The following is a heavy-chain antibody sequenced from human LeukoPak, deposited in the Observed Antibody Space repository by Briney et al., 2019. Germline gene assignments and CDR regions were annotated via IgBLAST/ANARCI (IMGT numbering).Heavy chain of an antibody. J-gene: IGHJ6*03. CDR3: ARERGNNYYYYYYMDV. Sequence: SETLSLTCTVSGGSISSYYWSWIRQPAGKGLEWIGRIYTSGSTNYNPSLKSRVTMSVDTSMNQFSLKLSSVTAADTAVYYCARERGNNYYYYYYMDVWGKGTTVTVSS. CDR2: IYTSGST. V-gene: IGHV4-4*07. D-gene: IGHD1/OR15-1a*01. CDR1: GGSISSYY.